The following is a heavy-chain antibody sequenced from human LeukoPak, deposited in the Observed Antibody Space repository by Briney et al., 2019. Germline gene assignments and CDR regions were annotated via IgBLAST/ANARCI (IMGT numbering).Heavy chain of an antibody. J-gene: IGHJ4*02. CDR1: GYTFTGYY. Sequence: GAPVEVSCKASGYTFTGYYMHWVRQAPGQGLEWMGWINPNSGGTNYAQKFQGRVTMTRDTSISTAYMELSRLRSDDTAVYYCARAIKRGYSYGAVDYWGQGTLVTVSS. V-gene: IGHV1-2*02. D-gene: IGHD5-18*01. CDR2: INPNSGGT. CDR3: ARAIKRGYSYGAVDY.